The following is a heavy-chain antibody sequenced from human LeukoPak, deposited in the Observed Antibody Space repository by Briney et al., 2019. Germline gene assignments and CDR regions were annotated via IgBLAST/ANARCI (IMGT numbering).Heavy chain of an antibody. D-gene: IGHD6-19*01. V-gene: IGHV4-61*01. CDR2: IYYSGST. CDR1: NDSVSNGYYY. J-gene: IGHJ6*02. CDR3: ARDPYSSAWQNYHGMDV. Sequence: SETLSLTCTVSNDSVSNGYYYWSWIRQPPGKGLKWIGNIYYSGSTNYNPSLRSRVTISIDTSKNQFSLKLSSMTAADTAMYFCARDPYSSAWQNYHGMDVWGQGTTVTVSS.